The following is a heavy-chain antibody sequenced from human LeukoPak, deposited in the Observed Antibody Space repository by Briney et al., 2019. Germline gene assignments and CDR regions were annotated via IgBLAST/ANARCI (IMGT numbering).Heavy chain of an antibody. J-gene: IGHJ6*03. CDR2: ISTSGTQ. CDR3: ARRNTIFRGYFYMVV. V-gene: IGHV3-48*01. D-gene: IGHD3-3*01. CDR1: GFSFSSFG. Sequence: GGSLRLSRAASGFSFSSFGMIWVRQAPGKGLEWLSYISTSGTQSYADSVKGRITVSRDNVKKSVSLQMNSLRVGDTAVYYCARRNTIFRGYFYMVVWGKGTTVTVAS.